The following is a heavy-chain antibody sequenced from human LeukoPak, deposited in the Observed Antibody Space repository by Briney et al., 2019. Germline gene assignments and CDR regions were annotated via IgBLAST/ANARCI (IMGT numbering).Heavy chain of an antibody. D-gene: IGHD3-22*01. CDR3: AREDSGYYWRDNWFDP. CDR1: GFTFSDYA. CDR2: IWYDGSNK. Sequence: GGSLRLSCVASGFTFSDYAMHWVRQAPGKGLEWVAVIWYDGSNKHYADSVKGRFTISRDNSKNTLYLQMNSLRAEDTAVYYCAREDSGYYWRDNWFDPWGQGTLVTVSS. V-gene: IGHV3-33*08. J-gene: IGHJ5*02.